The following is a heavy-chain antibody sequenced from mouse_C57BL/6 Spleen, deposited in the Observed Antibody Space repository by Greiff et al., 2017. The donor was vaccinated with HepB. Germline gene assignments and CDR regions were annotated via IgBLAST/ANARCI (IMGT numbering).Heavy chain of an antibody. CDR3: ARDYDVAY. D-gene: IGHD2-4*01. CDR2: IYPRSGNT. V-gene: IGHV1-81*01. CDR1: GYTFTSYG. Sequence: QVQLKQSGAELARPGAPVKLSCKASGYTFTSYGISWVKQRTGQGLEWIGEIYPRSGNTYYNEKFKGKATLTADKSSSTAYMELRSLTSEDSAVYFCARDYDVAYWGQGTLVTVSA. J-gene: IGHJ3*01.